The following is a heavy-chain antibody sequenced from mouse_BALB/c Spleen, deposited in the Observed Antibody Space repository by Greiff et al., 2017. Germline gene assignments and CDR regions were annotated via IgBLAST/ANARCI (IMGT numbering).Heavy chain of an antibody. D-gene: IGHD1-1*01. Sequence: EVQLQQSGAELVKPGASVKLSCTASGFNIKDTYMHWVKQRPEQGLEWIGRIDPANGNTKYDPKFQGKATITADTSSNTAYLQLSRLTSEDTAVYYCARDYGSSYWGQGTLVTVSA. J-gene: IGHJ3*01. CDR1: GFNIKDTY. CDR2: IDPANGNT. V-gene: IGHV14-3*02. CDR3: ARDYGSSY.